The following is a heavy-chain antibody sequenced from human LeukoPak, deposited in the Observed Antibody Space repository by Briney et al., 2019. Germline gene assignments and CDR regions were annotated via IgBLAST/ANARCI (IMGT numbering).Heavy chain of an antibody. CDR2: ISSTSSFI. V-gene: IGHV3-21*01. CDR1: GFTFSSYN. J-gene: IGHJ4*02. Sequence: GGSLRLSCAASGFTFSSYNMNWVRQAPGKGLEWVSSISSTSSFIYYADSVKGRFTISRDNAKNSLYLQMNSLRAEDTAVYYCARARVPLGYSSSSGFDYWGQGTLVTVSS. CDR3: ARARVPLGYSSSSGFDY. D-gene: IGHD6-6*01.